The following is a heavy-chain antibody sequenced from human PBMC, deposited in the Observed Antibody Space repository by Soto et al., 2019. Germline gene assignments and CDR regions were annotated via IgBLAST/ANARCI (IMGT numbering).Heavy chain of an antibody. CDR2: ISSSKTT. CDR3: VGDQDVHTPMVHGNY. Sequence: EVQLVESGGGLNQPGESLRLSCTASGITFSCYSMNWVRQAPGKGLEWLSYISSSKTTYADSVKGRFTISRDNAKNSVYLQMNSLRDEVTAVYYCVGDQDVHTPMVHGNYWGRGTRVTVSS. V-gene: IGHV3-48*02. D-gene: IGHD5-18*01. CDR1: GITFSCYS. J-gene: IGHJ4*02.